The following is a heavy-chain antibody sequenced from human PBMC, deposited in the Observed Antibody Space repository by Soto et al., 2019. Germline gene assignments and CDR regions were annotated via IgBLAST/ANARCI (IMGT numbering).Heavy chain of an antibody. J-gene: IGHJ6*02. Sequence: ASVKVSCKASGYTFTSYYMHWVRQAPGQGLEWMGIINPSGGSTSYAQKFQGRVTMARDTSTSTVYMELSSLRSEDTAVYYCGISVYSSGWYYYYYYYGMDVWGQGTTVTVSS. D-gene: IGHD6-19*01. CDR2: INPSGGST. CDR3: GISVYSSGWYYYYYYYGMDV. V-gene: IGHV1-46*01. CDR1: GYTFTSYY.